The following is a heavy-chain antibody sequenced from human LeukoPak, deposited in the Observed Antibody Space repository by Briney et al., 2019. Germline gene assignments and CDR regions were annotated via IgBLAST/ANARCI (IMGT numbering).Heavy chain of an antibody. Sequence: PGGSLRLSCAASGFTFSSYGMHWVRQAPGKGLEWVAVIWYDGSNKYYADSVKGRFTISRDNSKNTLYLQMNSLRAEDTAVYYCARDSSGYGKAGDYWGQGTLVTVSS. CDR2: IWYDGSNK. CDR1: GFTFSSYG. CDR3: ARDSSGYGKAGDY. D-gene: IGHD5-18*01. V-gene: IGHV3-33*01. J-gene: IGHJ4*02.